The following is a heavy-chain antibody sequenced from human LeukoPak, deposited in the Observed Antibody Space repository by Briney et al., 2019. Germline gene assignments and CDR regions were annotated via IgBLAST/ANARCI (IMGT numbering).Heavy chain of an antibody. CDR1: GGSISSSSYY. Sequence: PSETLSLTCTVSGGSISSSSYYWGWIRQPPGKGLEWIGRIYYSGSTYYNPSLKSRVTMSVDTSKNHFSLEVRSMTAADTAVYYCARGLGWKVATMGLFFMDVWGEGTTVTVSS. D-gene: IGHD5-24*01. CDR3: ARGLGWKVATMGLFFMDV. V-gene: IGHV4-39*02. CDR2: IYYSGST. J-gene: IGHJ6*03.